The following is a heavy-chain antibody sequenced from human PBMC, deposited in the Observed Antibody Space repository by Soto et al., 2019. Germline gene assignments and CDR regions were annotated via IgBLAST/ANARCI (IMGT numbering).Heavy chain of an antibody. V-gene: IGHV1-18*01. CDR2: ISAHSGNT. CDR3: ARGRYGDY. Sequence: QVHLVQSGAEVKKPGASVKVSCKGSGYAFTTYGITWVRQAPGQGLEWMGWISAHSGNTNYAQKLQGRVTVTRDTSTSTAYMELSRLRSDDPAVYYYARGRYGDYWGQGALVTVSS. D-gene: IGHD1-1*01. J-gene: IGHJ4*02. CDR1: GYAFTTYG.